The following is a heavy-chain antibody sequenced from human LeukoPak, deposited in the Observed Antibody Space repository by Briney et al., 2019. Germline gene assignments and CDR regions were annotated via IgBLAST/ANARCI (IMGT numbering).Heavy chain of an antibody. D-gene: IGHD3-9*01. Sequence: ASVKVSCKASGGTFSSYAISWVRQAPGQGLEWMGGIIPIFGTANYAQKFQGRVTITADESTSTAYMELSSLRSEDTAVYYCARILGRYFDWLSTPRTVYGSGSSGAFDIWGQGTMVTVSS. CDR2: IIPIFGTA. CDR1: GGTFSSYA. CDR3: ARILGRYFDWLSTPRTVYGSGSSGAFDI. J-gene: IGHJ3*02. V-gene: IGHV1-69*13.